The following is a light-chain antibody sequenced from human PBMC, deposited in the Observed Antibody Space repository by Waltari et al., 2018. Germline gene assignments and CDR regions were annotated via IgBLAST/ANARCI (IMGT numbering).Light chain of an antibody. CDR2: DDS. CDR3: QVWESRSDVV. CDR1: IIGSKS. Sequence: SYVLTQPPSVSVAPGQTARVTCGGNIIGSKSVQWYQQKSGQAPVLVVSDDSDRPSGIPERFSGSNSGHTATLTISGVEAGDEADDYCQVWESRSDVVFGGGTKLTVL. V-gene: IGLV3-21*02. J-gene: IGLJ2*01.